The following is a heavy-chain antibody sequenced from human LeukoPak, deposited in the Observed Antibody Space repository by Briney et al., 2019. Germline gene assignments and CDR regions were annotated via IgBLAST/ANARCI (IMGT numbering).Heavy chain of an antibody. CDR2: IYPGDSDT. D-gene: IGHD5-24*01. CDR3: ARGFFGYNDAFDI. CDR1: GYSFTSYW. V-gene: IGHV5-51*01. Sequence: GASLKISFKGSGYSFTSYWIGWVRRMPGKGLEWRGIIYPGDSDTRYSPSFQGQVTISADKSISTAYLQWSSLKASDTAMYYCARGFFGYNDAFDIWGQGTMVTVSS. J-gene: IGHJ3*02.